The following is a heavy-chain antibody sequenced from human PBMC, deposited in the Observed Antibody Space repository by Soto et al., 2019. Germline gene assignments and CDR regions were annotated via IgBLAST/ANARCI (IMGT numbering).Heavy chain of an antibody. D-gene: IGHD2-21*02. V-gene: IGHV1-46*03. CDR3: ARSDCGGDCYDENHYYYYGMDV. J-gene: IGHJ6*02. CDR1: GYTFISYY. Sequence: ASVKVSCKASGYTFISYYMHWVRQAPGQGLEWMGIINPSGGSTSYAQKFQGRVTMTRDTSTSTVYMELSSLRSEDTAVYYCARSDCGGDCYDENHYYYYGMDVWGQGTTVTVSS. CDR2: INPSGGST.